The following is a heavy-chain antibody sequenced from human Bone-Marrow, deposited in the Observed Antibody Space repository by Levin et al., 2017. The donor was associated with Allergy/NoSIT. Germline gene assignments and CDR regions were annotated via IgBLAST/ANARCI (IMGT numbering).Heavy chain of an antibody. J-gene: IGHJ4*02. CDR2: IYHSGST. D-gene: IGHD5-12*01. Sequence: PSETLSLTCAVSGGSISSGGYSWSWIRQPPGKGLEWIGYIYHSGSTYYNPSLKSRVTISVDRSKNQFSLKLSSVTAADTAVYYCAREVGGGSGYDYYYYFDYWGQGTLVTVSS. CDR3: AREVGGGSGYDYYYYFDY. CDR1: GGSISSGGYS. V-gene: IGHV4-30-2*01.